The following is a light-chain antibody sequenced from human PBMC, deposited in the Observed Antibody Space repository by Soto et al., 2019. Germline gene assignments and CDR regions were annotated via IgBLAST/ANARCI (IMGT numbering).Light chain of an antibody. CDR3: HEYDTYPNT. CDR1: QNIRGY. V-gene: IGKV1-5*03. J-gene: IGKJ2*01. Sequence: DVQMTQSPSTLSASVGDRVTISCRASQNIRGYLAWYQQKPGKAPKLLIYKVSNLDNGVPPRFIGGGSGTEFDLTISIRQPDDFATYYCHEYDTYPNTFGQGTKLEIQ. CDR2: KVS.